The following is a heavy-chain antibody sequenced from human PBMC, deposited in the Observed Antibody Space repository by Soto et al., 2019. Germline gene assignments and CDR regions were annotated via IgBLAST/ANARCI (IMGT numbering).Heavy chain of an antibody. CDR3: AKNVCGITILGGMDV. V-gene: IGHV3-23*01. Sequence: EVQLLESGGGLVQPGGSLRLSCAASGFTFSSYAMSWVRQAPGKGLEWVSAISGSGGSTYYADSVKGRFTISRDNSKNTLNLQMNRLRAEDTAVYYCAKNVCGITILGGMDVWGQGTTVTVSS. CDR1: GFTFSSYA. J-gene: IGHJ6*02. CDR2: ISGSGGST. D-gene: IGHD3-9*01.